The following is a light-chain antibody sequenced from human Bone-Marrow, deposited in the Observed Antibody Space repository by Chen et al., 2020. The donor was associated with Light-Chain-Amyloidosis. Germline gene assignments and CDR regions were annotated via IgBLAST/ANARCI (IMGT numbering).Light chain of an antibody. V-gene: IGKV3-20*01. CDR3: QQYGSSPRT. J-gene: IGKJ1*01. CDR1: QSVSSSY. Sequence: EIVLTQSPGTLSLSPGERATLSCRASQSVSSSYLAWYQQKPGQAPRLLIYGASSRATGIPDRFSGSGSRTDFTLTISRLEPEDFAGYYCQQYGSSPRTFGQGTKVEIK. CDR2: GAS.